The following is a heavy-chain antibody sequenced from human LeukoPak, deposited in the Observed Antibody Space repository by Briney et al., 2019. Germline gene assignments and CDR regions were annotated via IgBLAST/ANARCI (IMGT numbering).Heavy chain of an antibody. J-gene: IGHJ3*02. Sequence: GGSLRLSCAASGFTFSSYAMHWVRQAPGKGLEWVAFIRCDGNNKYYADSVKGRFTISRDNSKNTLYLQMDSLRPEDTAVYYCAKTPATSNTFDIWGQGTMVTVSS. V-gene: IGHV3-30*02. CDR3: AKTPATSNTFDI. D-gene: IGHD1-1*01. CDR1: GFTFSSYA. CDR2: IRCDGNNK.